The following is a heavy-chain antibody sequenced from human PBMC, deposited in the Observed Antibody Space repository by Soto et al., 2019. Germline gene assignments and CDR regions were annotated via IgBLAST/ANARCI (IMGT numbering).Heavy chain of an antibody. CDR2: VYYNGTT. CDR3: ARGYYNSSGRSSTFNI. D-gene: IGHD3-22*01. CDR1: GVSMSSSSYF. V-gene: IGHV4-39*07. J-gene: IGHJ3*02. Sequence: AETLSLTCNVSGVSMSSSSYFWGWIRQPPGKGLEWIGSVYYNGTTYDNPSLRSRVNISVDTSNNQISLKLKSVTAADTAVYYCARGYYNSSGRSSTFNIWGQGTMVTDSS.